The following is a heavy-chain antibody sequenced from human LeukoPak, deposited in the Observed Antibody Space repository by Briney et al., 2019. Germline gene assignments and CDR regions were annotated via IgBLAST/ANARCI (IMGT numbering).Heavy chain of an antibody. J-gene: IGHJ4*02. V-gene: IGHV3-30*04. D-gene: IGHD2-2*01. CDR1: GFTFSSYA. Sequence: GGSLRLSCAASGFTFSSYAMHWVRQAPGKGLEWVAVISYDGSNKYYADSVKGRFTISRDNSKNTLYLQMNSLRAEDTAVYYCARGYCSSTSCYYFDCWGQGTLVTVSS. CDR3: ARGYCSSTSCYYFDC. CDR2: ISYDGSNK.